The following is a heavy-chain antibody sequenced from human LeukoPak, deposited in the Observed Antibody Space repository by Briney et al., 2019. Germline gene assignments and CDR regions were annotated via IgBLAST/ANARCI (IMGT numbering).Heavy chain of an antibody. CDR1: GFTFSYYW. V-gene: IGHV3-7*01. CDR3: ASEHSSTWYRAFDI. Sequence: GGSLRLSCAASGFTFSYYWMSWVRQAPGKGLEWVANIKQGGSERYYVDSVKGRFTISRDNAKNSLYLQMNSLRAEDTAVYYCASEHSSTWYRAFDIWGQGTMVTVSS. J-gene: IGHJ3*02. CDR2: IKQGGSER. D-gene: IGHD2-2*01.